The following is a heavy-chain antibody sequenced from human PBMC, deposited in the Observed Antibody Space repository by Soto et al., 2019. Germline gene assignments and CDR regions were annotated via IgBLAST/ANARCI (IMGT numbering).Heavy chain of an antibody. Sequence: VSCKASGYTSADFGISWVRQAPGQGLEWMGWVSGNNGVSNPAPKVQGRITMTLDTSTGVSYMALRSLRSDDTAIYYCVRDQKYFRVNGNWFDSWGQGTLVTVSS. CDR2: VSGNNGVS. CDR1: GYTSADFG. J-gene: IGHJ5*01. V-gene: IGHV1-18*04. D-gene: IGHD2-2*01. CDR3: VRDQKYFRVNGNWFDS.